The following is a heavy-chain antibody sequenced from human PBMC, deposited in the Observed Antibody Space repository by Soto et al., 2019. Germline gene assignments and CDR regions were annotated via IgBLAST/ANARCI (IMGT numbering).Heavy chain of an antibody. CDR3: ARDAVPYNGKWDWFDP. J-gene: IGHJ5*02. CDR1: GFIFGDYA. Sequence: DVQLLESGGGLVQPGGSLRLYCAASGFIFGDYAMSWVRQAPGKGLEWVSSIGGVGGDTYYAASVKGRFTISRDNSKNTLYLQMNSLRAEDTAVYYCARDAVPYNGKWDWFDPWGQGTLVTVSS. D-gene: IGHD1-26*01. V-gene: IGHV3-23*01. CDR2: IGGVGGDT.